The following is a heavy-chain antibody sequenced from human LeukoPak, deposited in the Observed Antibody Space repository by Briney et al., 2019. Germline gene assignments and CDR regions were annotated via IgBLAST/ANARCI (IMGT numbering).Heavy chain of an antibody. CDR1: GYTFTSND. Sequence: ASVKVSCKASGYTFTSNDINWVRQATGQGLEWMGWMNPNSGNTGYAQKFQGRVTMTRNTSISTAYMELSSLRSEDTAVYYCARGSTVSYYYYGMDVWGQGTTVTVSS. V-gene: IGHV1-8*01. J-gene: IGHJ6*02. CDR3: ARGSTVSYYYYGMDV. D-gene: IGHD4-17*01. CDR2: MNPNSGNT.